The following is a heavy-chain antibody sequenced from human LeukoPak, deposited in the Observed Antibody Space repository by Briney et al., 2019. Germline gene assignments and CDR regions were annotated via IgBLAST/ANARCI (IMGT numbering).Heavy chain of an antibody. CDR3: VVSRQLTVDY. CDR1: GGSFSGYY. CDR2: INHNGST. D-gene: IGHD5-24*01. J-gene: IGHJ4*02. Sequence: SETLSLTCAVYGGSFSGYYWSWIRQPPGKGLEWIGEINHNGSTNYNPSLKSRVTISVDTSKNQFSLKLSSVTAADTAVYYCVVSRQLTVDYWGQGTLVTVSS. V-gene: IGHV4-34*01.